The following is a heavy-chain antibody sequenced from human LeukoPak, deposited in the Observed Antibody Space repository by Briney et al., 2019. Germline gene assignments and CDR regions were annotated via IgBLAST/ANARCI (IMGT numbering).Heavy chain of an antibody. V-gene: IGHV4-61*09. CDR3: ARDRTSGSGSYFDY. Sequence: PSETLSLTCTVSGGSISSGSYYWSWIRQPAGKGLEWIGHIYTSGSTNYNPSLKSRVTISVDTSKNQFSLKLSSVTAADTAVYYCARDRTSGSGSYFDYWGQGTLVTVSS. CDR2: IYTSGST. J-gene: IGHJ4*02. D-gene: IGHD1-26*01. CDR1: GGSISSGSYY.